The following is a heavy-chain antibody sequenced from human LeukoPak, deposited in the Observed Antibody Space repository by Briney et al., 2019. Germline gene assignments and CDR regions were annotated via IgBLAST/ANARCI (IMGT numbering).Heavy chain of an antibody. D-gene: IGHD3-22*01. Sequence: GGSLRLSCAASGFTFSSYWMSWVRQAPGKGLEWVANIKQDGSEKYYVDSVKGRFTISRDNAKNSLYLQMNSLRAEDTAVYYCARGITMIVVAMYYFDYWGQGTLVTVSS. V-gene: IGHV3-7*01. J-gene: IGHJ4*02. CDR2: IKQDGSEK. CDR1: GFTFSSYW. CDR3: ARGITMIVVAMYYFDY.